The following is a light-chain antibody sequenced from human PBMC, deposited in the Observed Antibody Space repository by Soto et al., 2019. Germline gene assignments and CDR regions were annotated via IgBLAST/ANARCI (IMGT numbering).Light chain of an antibody. V-gene: IGLV2-14*01. CDR1: SSDVGGYNY. Sequence: SVLTQPASVSGSPGQSITISCTGTSSDVGGYNYVSWYQQHPGKAPKLMIYEVSNRPSGVSNRFSGSKSGNTASLTISGLQPEDEADYYCSSFTSSSTLYVFGTGTKVTVL. CDR3: SSFTSSSTLYV. CDR2: EVS. J-gene: IGLJ1*01.